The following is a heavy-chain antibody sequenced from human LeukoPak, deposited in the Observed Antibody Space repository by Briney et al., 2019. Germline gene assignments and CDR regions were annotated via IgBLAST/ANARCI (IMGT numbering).Heavy chain of an antibody. Sequence: SQTLSLTCTVSGGSISSGGYYWSWIRQPPGKGLEWIGEINHSGSTNYNPSLKSRVTISVDTSKNQFSLKLSSVTAADTAVYYCARGPVWGDYVLDYWGQGTLVTVSS. CDR1: GGSISSGGYY. D-gene: IGHD4-17*01. V-gene: IGHV4-30-2*01. CDR3: ARGPVWGDYVLDY. CDR2: INHSGST. J-gene: IGHJ4*02.